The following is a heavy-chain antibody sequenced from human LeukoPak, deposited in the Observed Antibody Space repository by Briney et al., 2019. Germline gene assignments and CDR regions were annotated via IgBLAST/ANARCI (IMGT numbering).Heavy chain of an antibody. D-gene: IGHD4-23*01. CDR3: ARGPHVGGNSGLFDF. CDR2: IYYSGNT. CDR1: GGSISSYY. V-gene: IGHV4-59*01. J-gene: IGHJ4*02. Sequence: SETLSLTCSVSGGSISSYYWSWIRQPPGKGLEWIGYIYYSGNTNYNTSLKSRVTISVDTSKNQFSLNLSSVTAADTTVYYCARGPHVGGNSGLFDFWGQGTLVTASS.